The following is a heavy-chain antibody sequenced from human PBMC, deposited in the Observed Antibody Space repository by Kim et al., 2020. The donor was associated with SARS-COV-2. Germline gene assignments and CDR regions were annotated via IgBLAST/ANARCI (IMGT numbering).Heavy chain of an antibody. J-gene: IGHJ6*02. CDR3: ARLWRGSKYSSSGGLDV. D-gene: IGHD6-6*01. CDR1: GYNFTNYW. Sequence: GESLKISCEGSGYNFTNYWIGWVRRMPGKGLEWMGIIYPADSDIRYSPSFQGQVTISVDKSITTAYLQWRSLKASDTAMYYCARLWRGSKYSSSGGLDVGGRGNTVSVSS. CDR2: IYPADSDI. V-gene: IGHV5-51*01.